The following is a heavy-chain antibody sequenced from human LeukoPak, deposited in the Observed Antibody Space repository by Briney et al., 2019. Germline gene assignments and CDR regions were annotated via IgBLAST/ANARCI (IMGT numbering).Heavy chain of an antibody. V-gene: IGHV1-2*02. Sequence: GASVKVSCKASGYTFTSYYMHWVRQAPGQGLEWMGWINPNSGGTKYAQKFQGRVTMTRDTSISTAYMELSRLTSDDTAVYYCARGNFYDSKGYSPELRYWGQGTLVTVSS. CDR3: ARGNFYDSKGYSPELRY. CDR2: INPNSGGT. CDR1: GYTFTSYY. D-gene: IGHD3-22*01. J-gene: IGHJ4*02.